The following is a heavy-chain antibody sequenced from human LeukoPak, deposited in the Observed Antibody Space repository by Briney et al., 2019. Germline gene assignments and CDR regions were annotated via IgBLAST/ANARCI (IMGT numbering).Heavy chain of an antibody. Sequence: GASVKVSCKASGYTFTGYYMHWVRQAPGQGLEWMGWINPNSGGTNYAQKFQGRVTMTRDTSISTAYMELSRLRSDDTAVHYCARVVKPLWEATVTPLHYWGQGTLVTVSS. V-gene: IGHV1-2*02. J-gene: IGHJ4*02. CDR3: ARVVKPLWEATVTPLHY. CDR2: INPNSGGT. CDR1: GYTFTGYY. D-gene: IGHD4-11*01.